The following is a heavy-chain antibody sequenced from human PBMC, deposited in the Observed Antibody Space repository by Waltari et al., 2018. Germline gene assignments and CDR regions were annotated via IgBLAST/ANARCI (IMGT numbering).Heavy chain of an antibody. Sequence: EVQLVETGGALIQPGGSLRVSCVASGFSVSTNFMNWVRQAPGKGLGWVSVIHPGESAFYADSVKGRFTISRDNSKNTVFLQMNNLRVEDTAVYYCVRGRTGSPQYFDYWGQGTLVPVSS. J-gene: IGHJ4*02. D-gene: IGHD3-10*01. CDR1: GFSVSTNF. V-gene: IGHV3-53*02. CDR2: IHPGESA. CDR3: VRGRTGSPQYFDY.